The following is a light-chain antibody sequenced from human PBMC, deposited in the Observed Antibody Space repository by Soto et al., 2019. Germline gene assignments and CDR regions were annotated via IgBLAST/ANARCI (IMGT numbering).Light chain of an antibody. J-gene: IGLJ3*02. Sequence: QSALTQPRSVSGSPGQSVTISCTGTSSDVGGSKYVSWYQQHPGKAPKLMIYDVSKRPSGVPDRFSGSKSGNTASLTISGLQAEDEADYYCCSYAGSYTVMFDGGTPLTVL. CDR2: DVS. CDR1: SSDVGGSKY. V-gene: IGLV2-11*01. CDR3: CSYAGSYTVM.